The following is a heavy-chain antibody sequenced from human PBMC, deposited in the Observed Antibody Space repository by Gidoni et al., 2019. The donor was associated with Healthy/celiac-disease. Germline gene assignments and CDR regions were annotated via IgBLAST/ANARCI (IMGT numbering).Heavy chain of an antibody. Sequence: QVQLVESGGGFVKPGGSLRLPCAATGFTSSDYYMCWIRQAPGKGLEWVSYSSSSGSTIYYADSVKGRFTISRDNAKNSLYLQMNSLRAEDTAVYYCARRGDLTMNYMDVWGKGTTVTVSS. V-gene: IGHV3-11*01. D-gene: IGHD3-22*01. CDR2: SSSSGSTI. J-gene: IGHJ6*03. CDR3: ARRGDLTMNYMDV. CDR1: GFTSSDYY.